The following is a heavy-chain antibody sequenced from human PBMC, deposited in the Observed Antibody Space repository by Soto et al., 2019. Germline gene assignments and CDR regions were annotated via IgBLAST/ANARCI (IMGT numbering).Heavy chain of an antibody. CDR3: ADPPGGGGY. V-gene: IGHV3-53*01. D-gene: IGHD3-10*01. J-gene: IGHJ4*02. CDR1: GFTVSNNY. CDR2: IYSGGYT. Sequence: EVQLVESGGGLIQPGGSLRLSCAVSGFTVSNNYMSWVRQAPGKGLEGVSVIYSGGYTAYGDSVKGRFTISRDNSKNTPYLQRNSRGAADPAGFYGADPPGGGGYWGQGTLVTVSS.